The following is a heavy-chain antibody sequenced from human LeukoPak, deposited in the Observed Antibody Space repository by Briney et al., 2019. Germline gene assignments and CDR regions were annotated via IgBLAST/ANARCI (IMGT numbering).Heavy chain of an antibody. CDR1: GGSISSYY. Sequence: SETLSLTCTVSGGSISSYYRSWIRQPPGKGLEWIGYIYYSGSTNYNPSLKSRVTISVDTSKNQFSLKLSSVTAADTAVYYCARVGETVAFDIWGQGTMVTVSS. CDR2: IYYSGST. J-gene: IGHJ3*02. CDR3: ARVGETVAFDI. D-gene: IGHD2-21*01. V-gene: IGHV4-59*01.